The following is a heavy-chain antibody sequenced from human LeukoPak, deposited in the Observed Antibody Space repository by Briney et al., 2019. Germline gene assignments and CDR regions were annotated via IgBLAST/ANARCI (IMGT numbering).Heavy chain of an antibody. V-gene: IGHV3-74*01. Sequence: PGGSLRLSCEVSGLTYSNVWMHWVRQTPGQGLVWVCRINNAGSTVYADPVKGRFTISRDNAKNMVYLHMNSLRTEDTAVYYCASFRDTHIGGRGKMVTVS. CDR3: ASFRDTHI. D-gene: IGHD2-15*01. J-gene: IGHJ3*01. CDR1: GLTYSNVW. CDR2: INNAGST.